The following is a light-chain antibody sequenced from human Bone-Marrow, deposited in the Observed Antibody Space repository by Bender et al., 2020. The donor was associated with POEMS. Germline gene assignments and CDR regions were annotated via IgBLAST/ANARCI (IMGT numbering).Light chain of an antibody. CDR3: CSFTTTDTRL. CDR2: DVN. Sequence: QSALTQPASVSGSPGQSITISCTGTSSDVGSYDLVSWYQQHAGNTPKLIIHDVNKRPSGVSTRFSASKSGNTASLTISGLQAEDEADYYCCSFTTTDTRLFGTGTKVTVL. CDR1: SSDVGSYDL. J-gene: IGLJ1*01. V-gene: IGLV2-23*02.